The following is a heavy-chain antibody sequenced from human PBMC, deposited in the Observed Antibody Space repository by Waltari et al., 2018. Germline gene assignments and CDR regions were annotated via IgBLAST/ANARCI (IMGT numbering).Heavy chain of an antibody. J-gene: IGHJ6*02. CDR2: IIPILGIA. CDR3: ARDYYDILTGYKSYGMDV. V-gene: IGHV1-69*04. CDR1: GGPFSSYA. Sequence: QVQLVQPGAEVKKPGSSVKVSCKASGGPFSSYAISWVRQAPVHGLEWMGRIIPILGIANYAQKFQGRVTITADKSTSTAYMELSSLRSEDTAVYYCARDYYDILTGYKSYGMDVWGQGTTVTVSS. D-gene: IGHD3-9*01.